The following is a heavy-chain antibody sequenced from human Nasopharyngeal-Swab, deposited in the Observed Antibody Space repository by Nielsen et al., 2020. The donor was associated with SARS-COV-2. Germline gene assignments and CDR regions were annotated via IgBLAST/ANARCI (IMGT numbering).Heavy chain of an antibody. V-gene: IGHV3-21*01. J-gene: IGHJ4*02. D-gene: IGHD3-16*01. Sequence: GRQMPGKGLEWVSSISSSSSYIYYADSVKCRFTISRDNAKNSLYLQMNSLRAEDTAVYYCARDTGGPFDYWGQGTLVTVSS. CDR3: ARDTGGPFDY. CDR2: ISSSSSYI.